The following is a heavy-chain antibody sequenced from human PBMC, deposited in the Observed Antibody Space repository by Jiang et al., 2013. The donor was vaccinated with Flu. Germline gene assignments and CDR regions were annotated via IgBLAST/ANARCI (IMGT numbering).Heavy chain of an antibody. V-gene: IGHV4-39*01. Sequence: LLKPSETLSLTCTVSGGSISSSSYYWGWIRQPPGKGLEWIGSIYYSGSTYYNPSLKSRVTISVDTSKNQFSLKLSSVTAADTAVYYCARPLGVGFYYFDYWGQGTLVTVSS. J-gene: IGHJ4*02. CDR3: ARPLGVGFYYFDY. CDR1: GGSISSSSYY. D-gene: IGHD3-10*01. CDR2: IYYSGST.